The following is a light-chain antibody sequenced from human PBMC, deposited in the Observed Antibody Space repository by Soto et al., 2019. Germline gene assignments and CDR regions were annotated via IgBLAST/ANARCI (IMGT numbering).Light chain of an antibody. Sequence: QSARTEPSSLSGSPGQSITISCTGTISDVGGYRYVSWYQHHPGKAPKLMIYEVTNRPSGVSNRFSGSKSGNTASLTISGLQAEDEADYYCSSYTTRHTLVFGTGTKVTVL. V-gene: IGLV2-14*01. CDR1: ISDVGGYRY. J-gene: IGLJ1*01. CDR3: SSYTTRHTLV. CDR2: EVT.